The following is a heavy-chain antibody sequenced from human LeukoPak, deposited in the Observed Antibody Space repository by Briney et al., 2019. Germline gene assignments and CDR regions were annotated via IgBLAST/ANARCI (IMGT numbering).Heavy chain of an antibody. CDR1: GFTFSSYA. J-gene: IGHJ6*02. V-gene: IGHV3-23*01. CDR2: ISGSGGST. D-gene: IGHD3-22*01. Sequence: GGSLRLSCAASGFTFSSYAMSWVRQAPGKGLEWVSAISGSGGSTYYADPVKGRFTISRDNSKNTLYLQMNSLRAEDTAVYYCAKVGYDSSGFVDYYYGMDVWGQGTTVTVSS. CDR3: AKVGYDSSGFVDYYYGMDV.